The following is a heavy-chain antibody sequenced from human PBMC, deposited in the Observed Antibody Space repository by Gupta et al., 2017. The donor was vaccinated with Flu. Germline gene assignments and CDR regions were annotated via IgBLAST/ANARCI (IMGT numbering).Heavy chain of an antibody. Sequence: QVQLVQSGAEMKKPGSSVKVSCQASGDTANFNSQAISWVRQAPGQGLEWVGGIIPMFGTGNDAQTFQGRVTITADKGANTVYMQLNNLRSNDTAVYYGARDTISHYADLQGYCDSWGRGTLVT. V-gene: IGHV1-69*06. J-gene: IGHJ2*01. CDR1: GDTANFNSQA. D-gene: IGHD4-17*01. CDR2: IIPMFGTG. CDR3: ARDTISHYADLQGYCDS.